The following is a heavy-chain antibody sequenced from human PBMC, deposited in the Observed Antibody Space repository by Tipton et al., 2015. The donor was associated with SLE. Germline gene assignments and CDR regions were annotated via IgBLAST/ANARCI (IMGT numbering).Heavy chain of an antibody. CDR1: GGSFSSYY. J-gene: IGHJ6*02. CDR2: IYYSGST. Sequence: TLSLTCAVYGGSFSSYYWGWIRQPPGKGLEWIGSIYYSGSTYYNPSLKSRVTISVDTSKNQFSLKLSSVTAADTAVYYCARHRGGATEGMDVWGQGTTVTVSS. CDR3: ARHRGGATEGMDV. D-gene: IGHD1-26*01. V-gene: IGHV4-39*01.